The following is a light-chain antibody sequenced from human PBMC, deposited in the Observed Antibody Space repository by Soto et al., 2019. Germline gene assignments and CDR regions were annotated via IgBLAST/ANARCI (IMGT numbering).Light chain of an antibody. Sequence: SYELTQPPSVSVAPGKTASVACGGSNIGSKSVHWYQKKSGQAPVLVMYYDSDRPSGITERFSGSNSGNTATLTISRVEAGDEADYYCQVWDISSGTVVFGGGTKLTVL. CDR3: QVWDISSGTVV. V-gene: IGLV3-21*01. CDR2: YDS. J-gene: IGLJ2*01. CDR1: NIGSKS.